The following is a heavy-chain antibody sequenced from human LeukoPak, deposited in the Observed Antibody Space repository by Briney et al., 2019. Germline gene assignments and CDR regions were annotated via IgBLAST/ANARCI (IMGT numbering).Heavy chain of an antibody. J-gene: IGHJ4*02. V-gene: IGHV4-39*06. D-gene: IGHD2-2*01. CDR1: GGSISSSSYY. CDR3: ATYYSSFDY. CDR2: IYYSGST. Sequence: SETLSLTCTVSGGSISSSSYYWGWIRQPPGKGLEWIGSIYYSGSTYYNPSLKSRVTISVDTSKNQFPLKLSSVTAADTAVYYCATYYSSFDYWGQGTLVTVSS.